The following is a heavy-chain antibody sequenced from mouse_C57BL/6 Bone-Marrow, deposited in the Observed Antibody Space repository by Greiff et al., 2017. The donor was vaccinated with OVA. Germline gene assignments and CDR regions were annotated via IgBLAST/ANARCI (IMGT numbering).Heavy chain of an antibody. D-gene: IGHD2-5*01. CDR2: IRNKANNHAT. J-gene: IGHJ3*01. Sequence: EVQVVESGGGLVQPGGSMKLSCAASGFTFSDAWMDWVRQSPEKGLEWVAEIRNKANNHATYYAESVKGRFTISRDDSKSSVYLQMNSLRAEDTGIYYCTPAYYSNWAWFAYWGQGTLVTVSA. CDR3: TPAYYSNWAWFAY. CDR1: GFTFSDAW. V-gene: IGHV6-6*01.